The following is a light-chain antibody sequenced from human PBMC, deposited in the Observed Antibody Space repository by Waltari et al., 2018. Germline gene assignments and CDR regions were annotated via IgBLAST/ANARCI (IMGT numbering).Light chain of an antibody. CDR2: DAS. Sequence: EVVLTQSPPTLALSPGERATLSCRDSQSVSSYLAWYQQQPGQAPRLLIYDASNRATGIPARFTGRGSGTHFTLTLGSLEPEDCAVYYCQQRSKWFTLGGGTKVEIK. J-gene: IGKJ4*01. V-gene: IGKV3-11*01. CDR1: QSVSSY. CDR3: QQRSKWFT.